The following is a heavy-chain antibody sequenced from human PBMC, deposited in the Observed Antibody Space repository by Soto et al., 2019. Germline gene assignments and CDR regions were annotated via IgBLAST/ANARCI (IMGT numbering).Heavy chain of an antibody. CDR2: VYYSGST. Sequence: TLSLTVTVSGGAVSSYSWTWVRQPPGKGLEWIGYVYYSGSTHYNPSLKSRVTISLDTSKNQFSLKLTSVTAADTAMYFCASSPPAMVAPNIWGQGTLVTVSS. D-gene: IGHD5-18*01. J-gene: IGHJ4*02. CDR3: ASSPPAMVAPNI. CDR1: GGAVSSYS. V-gene: IGHV4-59*02.